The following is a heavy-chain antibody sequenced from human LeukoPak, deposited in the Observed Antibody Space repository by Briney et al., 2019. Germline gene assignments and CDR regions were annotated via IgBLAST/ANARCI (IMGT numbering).Heavy chain of an antibody. J-gene: IGHJ4*02. V-gene: IGHV1-69*05. Sequence: SVKVSCKASGGTFSSYAISWVRQAPGQGLEWMGGIIPIFGTANYAQKFQGRVTITTDESTSTAYMELSSLRSEDTAVYYCASLNSYGEKYYFDYWGQGTLVTVSS. CDR1: GGTFSSYA. CDR2: IIPIFGTA. D-gene: IGHD5-18*01. CDR3: ASLNSYGEKYYFDY.